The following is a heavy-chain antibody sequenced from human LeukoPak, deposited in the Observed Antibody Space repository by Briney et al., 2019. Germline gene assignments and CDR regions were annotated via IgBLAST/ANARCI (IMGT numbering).Heavy chain of an antibody. Sequence: GRSLRLSCAVSGFTFDDYAMHWVRQAPGKGLEWVSGISWNSGSIGYADSVKGRFTISRDNAKNSLYLQMNSLRAEDTALYYCAKEVELLWFGELSNWGQGTLVTVSS. D-gene: IGHD3-10*01. V-gene: IGHV3-9*01. CDR3: AKEVELLWFGELSN. CDR2: ISWNSGSI. J-gene: IGHJ4*02. CDR1: GFTFDDYA.